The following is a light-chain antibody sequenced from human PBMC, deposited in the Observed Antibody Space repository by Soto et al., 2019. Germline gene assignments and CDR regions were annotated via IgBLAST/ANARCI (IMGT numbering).Light chain of an antibody. CDR1: QGIRDE. Sequence: AIQMTQFPASLSASVGDRVTITCRASQGIRDELGWYQQKPGKAPKLLIYGASRLESGVPSRFSGSGSGTDFSLTIYSLRPEDSATYFCLQEYNYPRTFGQGTKLQIK. V-gene: IGKV1-6*01. CDR2: GAS. CDR3: LQEYNYPRT. J-gene: IGKJ2*01.